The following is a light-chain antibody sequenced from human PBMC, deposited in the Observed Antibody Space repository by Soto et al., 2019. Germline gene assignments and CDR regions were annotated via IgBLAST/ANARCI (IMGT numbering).Light chain of an antibody. CDR1: QSVGKY. CDR3: QQFSSYPLT. CDR2: DAS. Sequence: EIVMTQSPATLSLSPEERATLSCMASQSVGKYLVWYQQKPGQAPRLLIYDASNRATGIPARFSGSGSGTDFTLTISRLEPEDFAVYYCQQFSSYPLTFGGGTKVDIK. J-gene: IGKJ4*01. V-gene: IGKV3-11*01.